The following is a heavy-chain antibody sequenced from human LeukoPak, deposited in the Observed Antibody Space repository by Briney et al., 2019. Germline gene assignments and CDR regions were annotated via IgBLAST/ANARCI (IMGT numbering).Heavy chain of an antibody. Sequence: ASVKVSCKASGYTFTSHAIHWVRRAPGQRLEWMGWINAGNGDTKYSQKFQGRVTFARDTSASTANMELSSLRSEDTAVYYCARDRGGTGEFDYWGQGTLVTVSS. CDR3: ARDRGGTGEFDY. CDR1: GYTFTSHA. V-gene: IGHV1-3*01. J-gene: IGHJ4*02. D-gene: IGHD1-1*01. CDR2: INAGNGDT.